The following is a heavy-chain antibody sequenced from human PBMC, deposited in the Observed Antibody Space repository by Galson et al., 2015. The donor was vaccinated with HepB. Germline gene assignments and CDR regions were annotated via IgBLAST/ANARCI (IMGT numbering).Heavy chain of an antibody. J-gene: IGHJ4*02. CDR1: GFTFSSYA. V-gene: IGHV3-30*03. Sequence: SLRLSCAASGFTFSSYAMHWVRQAPGKGLEWVGLISFNGSNKFYGDSVKGRFTLSRDNSKNTLYLQMNSLTPADTAVYSCASPADYGAYQIPFDSWGQGTLVTVAS. D-gene: IGHD4-17*01. CDR2: ISFNGSNK. CDR3: ASPADYGAYQIPFDS.